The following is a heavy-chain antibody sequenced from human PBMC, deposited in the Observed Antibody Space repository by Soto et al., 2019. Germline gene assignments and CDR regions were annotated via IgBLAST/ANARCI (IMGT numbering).Heavy chain of an antibody. Sequence: GSLRLSCAASCFTFSNAWMNWVRQAPGKGLEWVGRIKSKTDGGTTDYAAPVKGRFTISRDDSKNTLYLQMNSLKTEDTAVYYCTTALWFGELLHKTYYGMDVWGQGTTVTVSS. V-gene: IGHV3-15*07. D-gene: IGHD3-10*01. CDR3: TTALWFGELLHKTYYGMDV. CDR1: CFTFSNAW. J-gene: IGHJ6*02. CDR2: IKSKTDGGTT.